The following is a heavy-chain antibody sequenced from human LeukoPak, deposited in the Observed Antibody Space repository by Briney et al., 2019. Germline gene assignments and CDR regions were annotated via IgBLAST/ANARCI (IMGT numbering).Heavy chain of an antibody. V-gene: IGHV3-23*01. D-gene: IGHD2-15*01. J-gene: IGHJ3*02. CDR2: ITGNAGST. Sequence: GGSLRLSCAASGFIFSGYAMNWVRQTPGKGMEWVTSITGNAGSTYYADSVKGRFAISRDNSKNTLYLQLNSLRAEDTAIYYCAKSAKTSCSGVTCYAFDIWGQGTMVSVSS. CDR3: AKSAKTSCSGVTCYAFDI. CDR1: GFIFSGYA.